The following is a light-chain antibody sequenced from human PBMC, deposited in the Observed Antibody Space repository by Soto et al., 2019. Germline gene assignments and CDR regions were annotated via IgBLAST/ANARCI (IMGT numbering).Light chain of an antibody. CDR1: NSNIGSHY. CDR2: DND. CDR3: GSWDSSLLAIV. J-gene: IGLJ7*01. Sequence: QSVLTQPPSVSAAPGQKVTISCSGGNSNIGSHYVCWYQHLPGTAPKLLIYDNDKRPSGIPDRFSGSKSGTSATLDITGLLTGDEADYYCGSWDSSLLAIVLGGGTQLTVL. V-gene: IGLV1-51*01.